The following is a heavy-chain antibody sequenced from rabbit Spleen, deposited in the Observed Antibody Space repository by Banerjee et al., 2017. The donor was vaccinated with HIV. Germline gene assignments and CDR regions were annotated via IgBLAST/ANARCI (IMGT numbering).Heavy chain of an antibody. Sequence: EQLEESGGGLVQPEGSLTLTCKASGFSFSSSDYMCWVRQAPGKGLEWIACIYPGSSGTTYSATWAKGRFTISKTSSTTVTLQMTSLTAADTATYFCARDTGSSFSTYGMDLWGQGTLVTVS. J-gene: IGHJ6*01. CDR3: ARDTGSSFSTYGMDL. CDR1: GFSFSSSDY. V-gene: IGHV1S45*01. CDR2: IYPGSSGTT. D-gene: IGHD8-1*01.